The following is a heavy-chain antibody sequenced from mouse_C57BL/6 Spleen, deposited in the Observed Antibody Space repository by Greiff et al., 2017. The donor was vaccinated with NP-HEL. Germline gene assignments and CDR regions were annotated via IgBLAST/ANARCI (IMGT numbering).Heavy chain of an antibody. V-gene: IGHV1-80*01. CDR1: GYAFSSYW. CDR3: AKSLDYDAWFAY. Sequence: VQVVESGAELVKPGASVKISCKASGYAFSSYWMNWVKQRPGKGLEWIGQIYPGDGDTNYNGKFKGKATLTADKSSSTAYMQLSSLTSEDSAVYFCAKSLDYDAWFAYWGQGTLVTVSA. CDR2: IYPGDGDT. D-gene: IGHD2-4*01. J-gene: IGHJ3*01.